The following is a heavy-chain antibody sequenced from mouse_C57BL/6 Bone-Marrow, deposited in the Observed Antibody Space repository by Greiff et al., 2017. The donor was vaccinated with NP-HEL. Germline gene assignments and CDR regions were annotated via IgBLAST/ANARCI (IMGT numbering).Heavy chain of an antibody. J-gene: IGHJ4*01. CDR3: AREYGYYPYAMDY. CDR2: ILPGRGST. Sequence: VQLQQSGAELMKPGASVKLSCKATGYTFTGYWIEWVKQRPGHGLEWIGEILPGRGSTNYNEKFKGKATFTAATSSNTAYMQLSSLTTEDSAIYYCAREYGYYPYAMDYWGQGTSVTVSS. V-gene: IGHV1-9*01. CDR1: GYTFTGYW. D-gene: IGHD2-10*02.